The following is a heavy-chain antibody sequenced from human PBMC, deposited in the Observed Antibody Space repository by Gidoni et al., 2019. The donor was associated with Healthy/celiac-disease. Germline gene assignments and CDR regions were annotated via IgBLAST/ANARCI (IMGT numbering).Heavy chain of an antibody. J-gene: IGHJ4*02. CDR3: ARENSGVTGDY. V-gene: IGHV3-30*03. D-gene: IGHD6-19*01. CDR2: YDGSNK. Sequence: YDGSNKYYADSVKGRFTISRDNSKNTLYLQMNSLRAEDTAVYYCARENSGVTGDYWGQGTLVTVSS.